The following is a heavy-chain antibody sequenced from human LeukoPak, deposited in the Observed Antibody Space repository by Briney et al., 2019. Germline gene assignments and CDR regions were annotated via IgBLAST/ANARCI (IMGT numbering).Heavy chain of an antibody. J-gene: IGHJ4*02. D-gene: IGHD3-9*01. CDR3: ARVHDILTIGFDY. V-gene: IGHV1-2*02. Sequence: ASVKVSCKASGYTFTGYYMHWVRQAPGQGLEWMGWINPNSGGTNYAQKFQGRVTMTRDTSISTAYMELSRLRSDDTAVYYCARVHDILTIGFDYWGQGTLVPVSS. CDR1: GYTFTGYY. CDR2: INPNSGGT.